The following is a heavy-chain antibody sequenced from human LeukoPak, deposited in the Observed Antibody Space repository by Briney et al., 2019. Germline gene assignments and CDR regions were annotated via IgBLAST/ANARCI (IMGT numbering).Heavy chain of an antibody. CDR1: GYTLTELS. V-gene: IGHV1-24*01. D-gene: IGHD3-3*01. J-gene: IGHJ4*02. CDR3: ATDIHTTYYXFWXXXXXAXXY. CDR2: FDPEDGET. Sequence: ASVKVSCKVSGYTLTELSMHWVRQAPGKGLEWMGGFDPEDGETIYAQKFQGRVTMTEDTSTDTAYMELSSLRSEDTAVYYCATDIHTTYYXFWXXXXXAXXYWGXXTXVTVS.